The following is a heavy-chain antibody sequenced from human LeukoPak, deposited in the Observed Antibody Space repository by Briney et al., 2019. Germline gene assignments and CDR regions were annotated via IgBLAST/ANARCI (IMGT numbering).Heavy chain of an antibody. CDR3: ARGVDDFWSGYSANWFDP. V-gene: IGHV4-59*01. D-gene: IGHD3-3*01. CDR1: GGSISSYY. CDR2: IYYSGST. J-gene: IGHJ5*02. Sequence: PSETLSLTCTVSGGSISSYYWSWIRQPPGKGLEWIWYIYYSGSTNYNPSLKSRVTISVDTSKNQFSLKLSSVTAADTAVYYCARGVDDFWSGYSANWFDPWGQGTLVTVSS.